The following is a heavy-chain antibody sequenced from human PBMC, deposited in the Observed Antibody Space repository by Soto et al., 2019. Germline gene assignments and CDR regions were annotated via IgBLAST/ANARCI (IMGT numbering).Heavy chain of an antibody. D-gene: IGHD3-9*01. CDR1: GYTFTSYA. CDR2: INAGNGNT. Sequence: GASVNVSCKASGYTFTSYAMHWVRQAPGQRLEWMGWINAGNGNTKYSQKFQGRVTITRDTSASTAYMELSSLRSEDTAVYYCARTGDRLRYFDWLSGWFDPWGQGTLVTVSS. J-gene: IGHJ5*02. V-gene: IGHV1-3*01. CDR3: ARTGDRLRYFDWLSGWFDP.